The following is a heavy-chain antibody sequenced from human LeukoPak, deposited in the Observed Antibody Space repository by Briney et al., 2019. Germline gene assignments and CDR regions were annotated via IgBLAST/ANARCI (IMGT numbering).Heavy chain of an antibody. CDR1: GFNFRSH. Sequence: GGSLKLSCAVSGFNFRSHVHWVRQAPTKRLEWVAVTSFVGNHKFYGGFVKGRLTISTDTSKNRVSLQMNRLRNADTAVYYCEKDGDSPNYWYFALWGRGTLVTVSS. D-gene: IGHD3-22*01. CDR2: TSFVGNHK. CDR3: EKDGDSPNYWYFAL. J-gene: IGHJ2*01. V-gene: IGHV3-30*18.